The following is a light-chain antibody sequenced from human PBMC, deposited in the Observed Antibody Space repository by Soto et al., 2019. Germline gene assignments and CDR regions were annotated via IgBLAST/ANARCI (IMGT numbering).Light chain of an antibody. V-gene: IGLV1-40*01. Sequence: QSVLTQTPSVSGAPGQKITMSCTGSSSNIGAGYDVHWYQQVPGAAPRLLIYGDNSRPSGVPDRFSASKSSASASLAITGLQGEDEANYYCQSYDTSLSGVIFGAGTKLTVL. CDR1: SSNIGAGYD. J-gene: IGLJ2*01. CDR2: GDN. CDR3: QSYDTSLSGVI.